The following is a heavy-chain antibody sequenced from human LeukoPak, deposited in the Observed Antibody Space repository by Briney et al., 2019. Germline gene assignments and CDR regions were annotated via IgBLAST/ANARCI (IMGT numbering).Heavy chain of an antibody. J-gene: IGHJ4*02. D-gene: IGHD3-10*01. CDR3: ASGRITIPTVTQYYFDY. CDR2: IYYSDST. V-gene: IGHV4-59*01. Sequence: SETLSLTCTVSGGSISSYYWSWIRQPPGKGLEWIGYIYYSDSTNYKPSLKSRVTVSVDTSKNQFSLKLSSVTAADTAVYYCASGRITIPTVTQYYFDYWGQGTLVTVSS. CDR1: GGSISSYY.